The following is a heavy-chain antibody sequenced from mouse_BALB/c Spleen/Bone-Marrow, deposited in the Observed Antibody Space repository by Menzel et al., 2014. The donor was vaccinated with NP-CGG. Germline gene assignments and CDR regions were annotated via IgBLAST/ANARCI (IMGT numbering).Heavy chain of an antibody. Sequence: QVQLQQPGAELVRPGASVKLSCKASGYTFTSYWINWVKQRPRQGLEWIGNIYPSDSYTNYNQKFKDKATLTVDKSSSTAYMQLSSPTSEDSAVYYCTRRGAGNAMDYWGQGTSVTVSS. J-gene: IGHJ4*01. CDR2: IYPSDSYT. V-gene: IGHV1-69*02. CDR3: TRRGAGNAMDY. CDR1: GYTFTSYW.